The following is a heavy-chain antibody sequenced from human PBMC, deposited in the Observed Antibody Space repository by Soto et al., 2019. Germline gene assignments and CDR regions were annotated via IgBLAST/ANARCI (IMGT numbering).Heavy chain of an antibody. CDR3: ARVWLEPLNPHNWFDP. V-gene: IGHV4-31*03. CDR2: IYYSGST. Sequence: PSETLSLTCTVSGGSISSGGYYWSWIRQHPGKGLEWIGYIYYSGSTYYNPSLKSRVTISVDTSKNQFSLKLSSVTAADTAVYYCARVWLEPLNPHNWFDPWGQGTLVTVSS. J-gene: IGHJ5*02. D-gene: IGHD1-1*01. CDR1: GGSISSGGYY.